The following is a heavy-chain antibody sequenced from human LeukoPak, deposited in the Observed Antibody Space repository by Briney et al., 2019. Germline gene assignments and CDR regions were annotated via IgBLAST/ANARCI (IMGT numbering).Heavy chain of an antibody. CDR3: ARVISAAVYYYYGMDV. CDR2: IKQDGSEK. Sequence: PGGSLRLSCAASGFTFSSYWMSWVRQAPGKGLEWVANIKQDGSEKYYVDSVKGQFTISRDNAKNSLYLQMNSLRAEDTAVYYCARVISAAVYYYYGMDVWGQGTTVTVSS. J-gene: IGHJ6*02. CDR1: GFTFSSYW. D-gene: IGHD2-2*01. V-gene: IGHV3-7*03.